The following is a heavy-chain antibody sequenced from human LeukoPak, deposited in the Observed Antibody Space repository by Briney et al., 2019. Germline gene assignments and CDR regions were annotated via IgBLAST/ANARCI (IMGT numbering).Heavy chain of an antibody. CDR3: VTQLTYVVVTATNWYFDL. Sequence: ASVKVSCKVSGYTLTELSMHWVRQATGKGLEWMGGFDPEDGETIYAQKFQGRVTMTEDTSTDTAYMELSSLRSEDTAVYYCVTQLTYVVVTATNWYFDLWGRGTLVTVPS. V-gene: IGHV1-24*01. CDR1: GYTLTELS. D-gene: IGHD2-21*02. CDR2: FDPEDGET. J-gene: IGHJ2*01.